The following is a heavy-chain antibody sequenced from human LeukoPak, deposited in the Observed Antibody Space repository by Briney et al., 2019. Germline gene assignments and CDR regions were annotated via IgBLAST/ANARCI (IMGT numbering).Heavy chain of an antibody. CDR3: ARDGYSGSDAL. Sequence: SETLSLTCTVSGGSISTYYWSWIRQPPGKGLEWIGYIYHSGSTKYNPSLKSRVTISVDTSQNQFSLKLSSVTATDTAVYYCARDGYSGSDALWGQGTLVTVSS. V-gene: IGHV4-59*01. CDR1: GGSISTYY. J-gene: IGHJ4*02. D-gene: IGHD5-12*01. CDR2: IYHSGST.